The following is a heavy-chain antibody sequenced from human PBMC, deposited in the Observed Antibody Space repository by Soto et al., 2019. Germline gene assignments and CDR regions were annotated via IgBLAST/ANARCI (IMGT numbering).Heavy chain of an antibody. CDR3: AKDSNKYSSSLRGRYFDY. CDR1: GFTFSTDW. J-gene: IGHJ4*02. V-gene: IGHV3-23*01. D-gene: IGHD4-4*01. CDR2: ITGGGSNT. Sequence: GGSLRLSCAASGFTFSTDWMQWVRQGPGKGSEWVSGITGGGSNTFYADSVKGRFTISRDNSKNTLFLQMNSLGAEDTAVYYCAKDSNKYSSSLRGRYFDYWGQGIGVTVSS.